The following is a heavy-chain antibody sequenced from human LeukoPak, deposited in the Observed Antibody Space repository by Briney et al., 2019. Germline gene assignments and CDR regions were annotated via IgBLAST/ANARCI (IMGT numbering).Heavy chain of an antibody. D-gene: IGHD1-26*01. CDR3: ARGRVVGARVGWFDP. CDR1: GGSISSSSDY. V-gene: IGHV4-39*01. J-gene: IGHJ5*02. CDR2: IYYHENT. Sequence: PSETLSLTCTVSGGSISSSSDYWGWIRQAPGKGLEWIGSIYYHENTYYNSSLKSRVTISVDTSKNQFSLKLSSVTAADTAVYYCARGRVVGARVGWFDPWGQGTLVTVSS.